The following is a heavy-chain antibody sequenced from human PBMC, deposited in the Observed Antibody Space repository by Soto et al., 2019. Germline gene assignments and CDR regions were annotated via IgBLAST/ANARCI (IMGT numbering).Heavy chain of an antibody. CDR2: INXGNGNX. Sequence: XSVKVSCKASGCTFTRYAMHWVRQAPGQMLKWMGWINXGNGNXKYSKKFQGRXXITRDKSXXKAYMELSSLRSEETAVHYCARGLNGYLHYFDYWGQGTPVTVSS. V-gene: IGHV1-3*01. CDR3: ARGLNGYLHYFDY. CDR1: GCTFTRYA. D-gene: IGHD5-18*01. J-gene: IGHJ4*02.